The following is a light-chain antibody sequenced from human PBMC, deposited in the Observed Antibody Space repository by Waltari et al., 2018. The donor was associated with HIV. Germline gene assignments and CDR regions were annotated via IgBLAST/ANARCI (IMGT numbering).Light chain of an antibody. CDR1: SSDIGGCNY. CDR2: DGT. V-gene: IGLV2-14*03. CDR3: SSYTTSITWV. J-gene: IGLJ3*02. Sequence: QSALAQPASVSGSPGQSITISCTGTSSDIGGCNYVPWYQKHPDKAPKLIIFDGTNRPSGVFYRFSVSKSGNTASLTISGLQAEDEADYYCSSYTTSITWVFGGGTKLTVL.